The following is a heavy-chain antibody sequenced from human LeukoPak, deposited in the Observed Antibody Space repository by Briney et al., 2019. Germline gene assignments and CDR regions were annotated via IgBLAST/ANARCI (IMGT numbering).Heavy chain of an antibody. CDR2: MNPNSGNT. J-gene: IGHJ5*02. CDR3: ARGHTAAAGTSYWFDP. CDR1: GYTFTSYD. Sequence: GASVKVSCKASGYTFTSYDINWVRQATGQGLEWMGWMNPNSGNTGYAQNFQARVTMTKNTSISTAYMELSSLRSDDTALYYCARGHTAAAGTSYWFDPWGQGTLVTVSS. D-gene: IGHD6-13*01. V-gene: IGHV1-8*01.